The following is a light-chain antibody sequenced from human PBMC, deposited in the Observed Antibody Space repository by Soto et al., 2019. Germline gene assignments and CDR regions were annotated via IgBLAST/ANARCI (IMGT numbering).Light chain of an antibody. CDR2: KAS. Sequence: DIQMTQSPSTLSASVGDRVTITCRASQSINSWLAWYQQKPGRAPKLLIYKASSLESGVPSRFSGSGSGTEFTLTISSLQPDDFATCYCQQYTSYSTFGQGTKVEIK. CDR1: QSINSW. CDR3: QQYTSYST. V-gene: IGKV1-5*03. J-gene: IGKJ1*01.